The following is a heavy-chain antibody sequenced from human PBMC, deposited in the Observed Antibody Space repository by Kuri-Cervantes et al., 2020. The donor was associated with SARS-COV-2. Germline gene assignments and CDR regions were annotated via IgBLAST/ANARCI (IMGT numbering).Heavy chain of an antibody. V-gene: IGHV1-24*01. D-gene: IGHD3-3*01. CDR1: GYSYTSFG. J-gene: IGHJ4*02. Sequence: ASVKVSCKASGYSYTSFGISWVRQAPGKGLEWMGGFDPEDGETIYAQKFQGRVTMTEDTSTDTAYMELSSLRSEDTAVYYCATKHITIFGVVYHDFDYWGQGTLVTVSS. CDR3: ATKHITIFGVVYHDFDY. CDR2: FDPEDGET.